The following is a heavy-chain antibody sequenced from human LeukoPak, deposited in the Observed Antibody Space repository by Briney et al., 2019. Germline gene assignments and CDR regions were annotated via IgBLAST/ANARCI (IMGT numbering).Heavy chain of an antibody. V-gene: IGHV3-48*01. CDR3: AKAGSIRFDY. J-gene: IGHJ4*02. CDR1: GFTFSSYS. D-gene: IGHD1-26*01. Sequence: GGSLRLSCAASGFTFSSYSMNWVRQAPGKGLEWVSYISSSSSTIYYADSVKGRFTISRDNAKNSLYLQMNSLRVEDMAVYFCAKAGSIRFDYWGQGTLVTVSS. CDR2: ISSSSSTI.